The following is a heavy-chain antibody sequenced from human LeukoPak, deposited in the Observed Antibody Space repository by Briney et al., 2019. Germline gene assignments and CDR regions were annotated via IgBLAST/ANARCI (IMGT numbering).Heavy chain of an antibody. CDR1: GLTFSSYS. V-gene: IGHV3-21*01. CDR2: ISSSSSYI. Sequence: GGSLRLSCAASGLTFSSYSMNWVRRAPGKGLEWVSSISSSSSYIYYADSVKSRFTISRDNAKNSLYLQMNSLRAEDTAVYYCARDVKGFRGYSYGFGYWGQGTLVTVSS. D-gene: IGHD5-18*01. CDR3: ARDVKGFRGYSYGFGY. J-gene: IGHJ4*02.